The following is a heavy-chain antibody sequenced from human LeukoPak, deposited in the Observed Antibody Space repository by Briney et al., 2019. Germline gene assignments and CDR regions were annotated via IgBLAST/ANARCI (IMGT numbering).Heavy chain of an antibody. CDR2: ISAYNGNT. CDR3: ARVRGYDSSGSPYNWFDP. J-gene: IGHJ5*02. Sequence: ASVKVSCKASGYTFTSYGISWVRQAPGQGLEWMGWISAYNGNTNYAQKLQGRATMTTDTSTSTAYMELRSLRSDDTAVYYCARVRGYDSSGSPYNWFDPWGQGTLVTVSS. D-gene: IGHD3-22*01. CDR1: GYTFTSYG. V-gene: IGHV1-18*01.